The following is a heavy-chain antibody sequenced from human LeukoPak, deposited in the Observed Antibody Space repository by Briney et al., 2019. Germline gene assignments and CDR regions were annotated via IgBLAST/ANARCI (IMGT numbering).Heavy chain of an antibody. V-gene: IGHV3-9*01. Sequence: GGSLRLSCAASGFTFDDYAMHWVRQAPGKGLEWVSGISWNSGSMGYADSVKGRFTVSRDNAKNSLSLQMNSLRAADTAVYYCARGGYGDYHFDSWGQGTQVTVSS. J-gene: IGHJ4*02. CDR3: ARGGYGDYHFDS. CDR2: ISWNSGSM. D-gene: IGHD4-17*01. CDR1: GFTFDDYA.